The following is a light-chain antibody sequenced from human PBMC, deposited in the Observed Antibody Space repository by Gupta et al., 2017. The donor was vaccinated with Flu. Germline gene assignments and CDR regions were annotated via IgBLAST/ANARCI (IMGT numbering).Light chain of an antibody. V-gene: IGLV2-14*01. CDR3: TSHTSANTLV. CDR1: SSDVGYSKY. CDR2: EVT. Sequence: QSALTQPASVSGSPGQSITISCTGTSSDVGYSKYVSWYQQHTGKAPKLMIYEVTNRPSGVSNRFSGSKSGNTASLTISGLQAEDEADYYCTSHTSANTLVFGGGTRMTVL. J-gene: IGLJ2*01.